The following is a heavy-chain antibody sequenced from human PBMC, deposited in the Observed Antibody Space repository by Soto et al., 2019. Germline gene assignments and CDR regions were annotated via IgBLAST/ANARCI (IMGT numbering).Heavy chain of an antibody. J-gene: IGHJ6*02. D-gene: IGHD5-12*01. CDR2: IIPILGIA. V-gene: IGHV1-69*02. Sequence: QVQLVQSGAEVKKPGSSVKVSCQASGGTFSSYTISWVRQAPGQGLEWMGRIIPILGIANDAQKFQGRVTMTADKSTSTAYMELSSLRSEDTAVYDCASADIRACGYGTDVWGQGTTVTVSS. CDR1: GGTFSSYT. CDR3: ASADIRACGYGTDV.